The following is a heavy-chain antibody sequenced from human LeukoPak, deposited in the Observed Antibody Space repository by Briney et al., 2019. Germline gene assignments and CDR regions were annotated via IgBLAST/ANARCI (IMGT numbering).Heavy chain of an antibody. CDR1: GYTFTGYY. CDR3: ARVKALYCSSTSCYRGAFDI. J-gene: IGHJ3*02. V-gene: IGHV1-2*02. D-gene: IGHD2-2*02. Sequence: ASVKVSCKASGYTFTGYYMHWVRQAPGQGLEWMGWINPNSGGTNYAQKFQGRVTMTRDTSTSTAYMELRSLRSDDTAVYYCARVKALYCSSTSCYRGAFDIWGQGTMVTVSS. CDR2: INPNSGGT.